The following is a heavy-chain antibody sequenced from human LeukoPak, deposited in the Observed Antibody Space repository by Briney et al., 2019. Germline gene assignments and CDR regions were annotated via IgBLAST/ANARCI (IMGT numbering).Heavy chain of an antibody. CDR1: GYTFTGYY. V-gene: IGHV1-2*02. D-gene: IGHD3-10*01. Sequence: GASVKVSCKASGYTFTGYYLHWGRQAPGQGLEWMGWINPDSGDTNYLQKFQGRVTVSRDTSINTAYMELSRLTSDDTAFYYCTRDLLGGSGTFDPWGQGTLVTVSS. CDR3: TRDLLGGSGTFDP. CDR2: INPDSGDT. J-gene: IGHJ5*02.